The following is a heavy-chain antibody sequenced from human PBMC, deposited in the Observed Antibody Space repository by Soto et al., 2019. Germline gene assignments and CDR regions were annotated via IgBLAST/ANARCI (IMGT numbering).Heavy chain of an antibody. CDR2: INAGNGNT. Sequence: ASVKVSCKASGYTFTSYAMHWVRQAPGQRLEWMGWINAGNGNTKYSQKFQGRVTITRDTSASTAYMELSSLRSEDTAVYYCARDGEGLWFGDLALEKYNFDYWGQGTLVTVSS. J-gene: IGHJ4*02. CDR1: GYTFTSYA. CDR3: ARDGEGLWFGDLALEKYNFDY. D-gene: IGHD3-10*01. V-gene: IGHV1-3*01.